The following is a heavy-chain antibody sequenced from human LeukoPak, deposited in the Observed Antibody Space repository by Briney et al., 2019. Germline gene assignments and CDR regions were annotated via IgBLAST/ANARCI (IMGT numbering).Heavy chain of an antibody. V-gene: IGHV4-31*03. J-gene: IGHJ5*02. CDR3: ARGSGYFDSRGTVSWFDP. CDR2: IYYFGNT. D-gene: IGHD3-22*01. CDR1: NGSMNSGGYY. Sequence: SETLSLTCTVSNGSMNSGGYYWSWIRQHPGKGLEWIGSIYYFGNTYYNPSLKSRVIISVDTSKNRFSLKMSSVTAADTAVYYCARGSGYFDSRGTVSWFDPWGQGTLVTVSS.